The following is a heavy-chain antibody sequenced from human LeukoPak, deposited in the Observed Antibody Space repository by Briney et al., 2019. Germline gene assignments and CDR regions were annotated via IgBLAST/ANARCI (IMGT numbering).Heavy chain of an antibody. CDR3: ARDREYSYFDY. V-gene: IGHV3-33*01. CDR1: GFTFSNCG. CDR2: IWYGGSNK. Sequence: GGSLRLSCAASGFTFSNCGMHWVRQAPGKGLEWVAIIWYGGSNKCYADSVKGRFTISRDNSKNTLYLQMNSLRAEDTAVYYCARDREYSYFDYWGQGTLVTVSS. D-gene: IGHD5-18*01. J-gene: IGHJ4*02.